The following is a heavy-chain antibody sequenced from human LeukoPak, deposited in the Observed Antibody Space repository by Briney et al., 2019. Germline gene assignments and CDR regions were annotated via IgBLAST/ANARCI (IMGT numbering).Heavy chain of an antibody. CDR2: TYYRATWYN. CDR1: GDSVSSNSVT. V-gene: IGHV6-1*01. J-gene: IGHJ5*02. Sequence: SQTLSLTCAISGDSVSSNSVTWNWIRQSPSRGLEWLGRTYYRATWYNDYAVSVRGRITVNPDTSKNQFSLHLNSVTPEDTAVYYCARRLTQYDCFDPWGQGILVTVSS. D-gene: IGHD2-2*01. CDR3: ARRLTQYDCFDP.